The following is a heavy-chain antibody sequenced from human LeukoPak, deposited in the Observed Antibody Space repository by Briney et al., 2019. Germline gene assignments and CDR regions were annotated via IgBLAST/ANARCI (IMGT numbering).Heavy chain of an antibody. Sequence: PSETLSLTCTVSGGSISSYYWSWIRQPPGKGLEWIGYIYYSGSTNYNPSLKSRVTISVDTSKNQFSLKLSSVTAADTAVYYCARKDSYGDAFDIWGQGTMVTVSS. D-gene: IGHD5-18*01. CDR1: GGSISSYY. J-gene: IGHJ3*02. CDR3: ARKDSYGDAFDI. V-gene: IGHV4-59*12. CDR2: IYYSGST.